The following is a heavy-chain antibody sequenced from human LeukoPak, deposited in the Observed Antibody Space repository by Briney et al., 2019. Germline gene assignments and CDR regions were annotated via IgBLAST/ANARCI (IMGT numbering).Heavy chain of an antibody. CDR3: ARDSIQQQLVLEDRGYPYYFEH. D-gene: IGHD6-13*01. CDR1: RFTFSSYS. Sequence: GGSLRLSCAASRFTFSSYSMNWVRQAPGKGLEWVSSISSSGNYIYYADSVKGRFTISRDNAKNSLYMKMNSLRAEDTAVYYCARDSIQQQLVLEDRGYPYYFEHWGQGTLVTVSS. CDR2: ISSSGNYI. J-gene: IGHJ4*02. V-gene: IGHV3-21*01.